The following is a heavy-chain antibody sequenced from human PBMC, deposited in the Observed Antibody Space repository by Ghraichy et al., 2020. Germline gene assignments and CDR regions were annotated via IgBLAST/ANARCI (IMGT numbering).Heavy chain of an antibody. V-gene: IGHV4-34*01. CDR3: ARGLWGGDKYYFDS. D-gene: IGHD2-21*02. Sequence: SETLSLTCAVYGGSFSGYYWSWIRQPPGEGLEWIGEINHSGSTNYNPSLKSRVTISVDTSKNQFSLKLSSVTADTAMYYCARGLWGGDKYYFDSWGQGTLVTVSS. J-gene: IGHJ4*02. CDR2: INHSGST. CDR1: GGSFSGYY.